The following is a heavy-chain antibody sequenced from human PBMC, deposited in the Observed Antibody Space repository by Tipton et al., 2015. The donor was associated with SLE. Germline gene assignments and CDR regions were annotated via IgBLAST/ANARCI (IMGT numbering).Heavy chain of an antibody. CDR1: GGSFSGYY. Sequence: LTCAVYGGSFSGYYWSWIRQPPGKGLEWIGEINHSGSTNYNPSLKSRVTISVDTSKNQFSLKPSSVTAADTAVYYCATGYDFQTGWFQHWGQGTLVTVSS. CDR2: INHSGST. CDR3: ATGYDFQTGWFQH. D-gene: IGHD5-12*01. V-gene: IGHV4-34*01. J-gene: IGHJ1*01.